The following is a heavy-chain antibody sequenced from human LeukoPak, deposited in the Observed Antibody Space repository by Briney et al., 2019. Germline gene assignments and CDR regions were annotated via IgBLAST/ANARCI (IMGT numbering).Heavy chain of an antibody. CDR2: ITPGGGT. Sequence: ASVKVSCKASGFTFTSYAIHWVRQAPGQGLEWMGWITPGGGTNYPQKFQGRVAITRDTSITTAYMDLSRLTSDDTAVYYCARNRYGDGFAHFDYWGQGALVTVSS. V-gene: IGHV1-2*02. CDR3: ARNRYGDGFAHFDY. CDR1: GFTFTSYA. D-gene: IGHD5-24*01. J-gene: IGHJ4*02.